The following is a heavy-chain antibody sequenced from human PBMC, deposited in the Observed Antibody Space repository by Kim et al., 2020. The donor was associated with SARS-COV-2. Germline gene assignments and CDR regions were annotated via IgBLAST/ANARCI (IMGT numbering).Heavy chain of an antibody. D-gene: IGHD3-22*01. V-gene: IGHV1-46*01. Sequence: QKFQGRVTMTRDTSTSTVYMELSSLRSEDTAVYYCARDTGTQGSGYQFDYWGQGTLVTVSS. CDR3: ARDTGTQGSGYQFDY. J-gene: IGHJ4*02.